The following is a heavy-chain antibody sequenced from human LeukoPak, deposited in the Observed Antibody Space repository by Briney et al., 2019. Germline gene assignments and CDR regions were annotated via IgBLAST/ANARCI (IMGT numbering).Heavy chain of an antibody. Sequence: SETLSLTCTVSGGSISSSSYYWGWIRQPPGKGLEWIGSIYYSGSTYYNPSLKSRVTISVDTSKNQFSLKLSSVTAADTAVYYCARDRWSFDYWGQGTLVTVSS. CDR2: IYYSGST. CDR1: GGSISSSSYY. D-gene: IGHD6-13*01. J-gene: IGHJ4*02. CDR3: ARDRWSFDY. V-gene: IGHV4-39*07.